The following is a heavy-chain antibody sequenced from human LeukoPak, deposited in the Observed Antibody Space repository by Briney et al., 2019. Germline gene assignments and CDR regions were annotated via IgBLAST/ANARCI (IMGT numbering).Heavy chain of an antibody. CDR3: ARRGRYCSSTSCYTGYYYYMDV. D-gene: IGHD2-2*02. J-gene: IGHJ6*03. Sequence: ASVKVSCKASGYTFTSYDINRVRQATGQGLEWMGWMNPNSGNTGYAQKFQGRVTITRNTSISTAYMELSSLRSEDTAVYYCARRGRYCSSTSCYTGYYYYMDVWGKGTTVTVSS. V-gene: IGHV1-8*03. CDR1: GYTFTSYD. CDR2: MNPNSGNT.